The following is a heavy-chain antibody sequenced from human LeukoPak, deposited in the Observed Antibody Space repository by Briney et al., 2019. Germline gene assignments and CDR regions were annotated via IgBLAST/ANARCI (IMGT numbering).Heavy chain of an antibody. V-gene: IGHV3-23*01. D-gene: IGHD6-13*01. CDR3: AKISSTWWTYY. CDR2: ISGSGGST. J-gene: IGHJ4*02. CDR1: GITFCSYA. Sequence: GGSLRLSSAPSGITFCSYAARCVCQAPGKGLEWVSAISGSGGSTYYADSVKGRFTISRDNSKNTLYLQMNSLRAEDTAVYYCAKISSTWWTYYWGQGTLVTVSS.